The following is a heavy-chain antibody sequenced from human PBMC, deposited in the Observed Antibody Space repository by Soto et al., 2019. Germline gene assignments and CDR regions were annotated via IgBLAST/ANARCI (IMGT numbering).Heavy chain of an antibody. CDR2: ISYDGSNK. CDR1: GFTFSSYA. Sequence: GGSLRLSCAASGFTFSSYAMHWVRQAPGKGLEWVAVISYDGSNKYYADSVKGRFTISRDNSKNTLYLQMNSLRAEDTAVYYCARDGDYDSSGYYVYYYYGRDVGGQGTTVTVSS. J-gene: IGHJ6*02. CDR3: ARDGDYDSSGYYVYYYYGRDV. V-gene: IGHV3-30-3*01. D-gene: IGHD3-22*01.